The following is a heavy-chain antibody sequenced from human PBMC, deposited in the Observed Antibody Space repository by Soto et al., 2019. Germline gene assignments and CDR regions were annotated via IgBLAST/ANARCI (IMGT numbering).Heavy chain of an antibody. J-gene: IGHJ6*02. Sequence: SETLSLTCTVSGGSISSYYWSWIRQPPGKGLEWIGYIYYSGSTNYNPSLKSRVTISVDTSKNQFSLKLSSVTAADTAVYYCARDYSDSSGYPRPYYYGMDVWGQGTTVTVSS. CDR3: ARDYSDSSGYPRPYYYGMDV. D-gene: IGHD3-22*01. CDR2: IYYSGST. CDR1: GGSISSYY. V-gene: IGHV4-59*01.